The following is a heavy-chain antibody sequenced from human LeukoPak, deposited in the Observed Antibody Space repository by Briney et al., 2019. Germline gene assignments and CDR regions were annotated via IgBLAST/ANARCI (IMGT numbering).Heavy chain of an antibody. CDR1: GYTLTELS. CDR2: FDPEDGET. Sequence: ASVKVSCKVSGYTLTELSMHWVRQAPGKGLEWMGGFDPEDGETIYAQKFQGRVTMTEDTSTDTAYMELSSLRSEDTAVYYCATGDFWSGYRGYYFDYWGQGTLVTVSS. CDR3: ATGDFWSGYRGYYFDY. J-gene: IGHJ4*02. V-gene: IGHV1-24*01. D-gene: IGHD3-3*01.